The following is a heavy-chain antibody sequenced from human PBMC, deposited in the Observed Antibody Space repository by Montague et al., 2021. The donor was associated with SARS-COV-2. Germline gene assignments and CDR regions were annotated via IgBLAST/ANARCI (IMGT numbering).Heavy chain of an antibody. J-gene: IGHJ4*02. D-gene: IGHD5/OR15-5a*01. CDR1: GVSFSGYY. Sequence: SETLSLTCAVYGVSFSGYYWSWIRQAPGKGLEWIGEINHSGRTXXXPSXXXRVTISVDTSKNQFSLKLTSVTAADTAVYWCTRDVGKGFSVYETEGGFDYWGQGTLVSVSS. CDR3: TRDVGKGFSVYETEGGFDY. CDR2: INHSGRT. V-gene: IGHV4-34*01.